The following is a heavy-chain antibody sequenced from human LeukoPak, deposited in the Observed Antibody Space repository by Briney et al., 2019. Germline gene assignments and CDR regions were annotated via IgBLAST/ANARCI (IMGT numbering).Heavy chain of an antibody. CDR1: GYTFTSYA. CDR3: ATLGYCSSTSCYI. J-gene: IGHJ4*02. CDR2: INTNTGNP. D-gene: IGHD2-2*02. V-gene: IGHV7-4-1*02. Sequence: ASVKVACKASGYTFTSYAMNWVRQAPGQGLEWMGWINTNTGNPTYAQGLTGRFVFSLDTSVSTAYLQISSLKAEDTAVYYCATLGYCSSTSCYIWGQGTLVTVSS.